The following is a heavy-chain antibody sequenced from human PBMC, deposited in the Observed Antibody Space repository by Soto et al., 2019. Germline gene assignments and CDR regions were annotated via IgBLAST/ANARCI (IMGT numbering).Heavy chain of an antibody. CDR2: IYPGDSDT. J-gene: IGHJ4*02. Sequence: GESLKISCKGSGYTFTTYWIGWVRQMPGKRLEWMGIIYPGDSDTRYSPSFQGQVTMSADKSISTAYLQWSSLKASDSAMYYCVRLGEALGCSAKTCYTPWGQGTQVTVPQ. V-gene: IGHV5-51*01. CDR3: VRLGEALGCSAKTCYTP. CDR1: GYTFTTYW. D-gene: IGHD2-2*02.